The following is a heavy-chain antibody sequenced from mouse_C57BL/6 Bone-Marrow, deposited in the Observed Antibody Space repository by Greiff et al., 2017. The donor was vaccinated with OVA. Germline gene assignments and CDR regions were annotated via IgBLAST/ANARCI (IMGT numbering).Heavy chain of an antibody. CDR1: GFTFSSYT. Sequence: DVQLVESGGGLVKPGGSLKLSCAASGFTFSSYTMSWVRQTPEKRLEWVANISGGGGNTYYPDSVKGRFTISRDNAKNTLYLQMSSLRSEDTALYYCARPAVWYFDVWGTGTTVTVSS. D-gene: IGHD3-3*01. V-gene: IGHV5-9*01. CDR3: ARPAVWYFDV. J-gene: IGHJ1*03. CDR2: ISGGGGNT.